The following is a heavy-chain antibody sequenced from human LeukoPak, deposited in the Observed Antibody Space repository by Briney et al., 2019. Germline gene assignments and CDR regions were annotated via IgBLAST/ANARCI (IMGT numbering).Heavy chain of an antibody. Sequence: XSVKVSCKASGYTFTSYYMHWVRQAPGQGLEWMGIINPSGGSTSYAQKFQGRVTMTRDTSTSTVYMELSSLRSEDTAVYYCARGYCSSTSCYTFGYWGQGTLVTVSS. J-gene: IGHJ4*02. CDR1: GYTFTSYY. V-gene: IGHV1-46*01. D-gene: IGHD2-2*02. CDR2: INPSGGST. CDR3: ARGYCSSTSCYTFGY.